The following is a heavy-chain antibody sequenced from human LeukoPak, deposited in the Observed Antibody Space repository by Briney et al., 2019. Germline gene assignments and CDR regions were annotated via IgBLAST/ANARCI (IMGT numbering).Heavy chain of an antibody. D-gene: IGHD7-27*01. CDR3: AQDIAWGAFEH. V-gene: IGHV3-23*01. CDR2: FSGSGGST. CDR1: GFTFSNYA. J-gene: IGHJ4*02. Sequence: GGSLRLSCAASGFTFSNYAMSWVRQAPGKGLEWVSAFSGSGGSTYYADSVKGRFTISRDNSKNTLSLQMNSLRVEDTALYYCAQDIAWGAFEHWGQGTLVTVSS.